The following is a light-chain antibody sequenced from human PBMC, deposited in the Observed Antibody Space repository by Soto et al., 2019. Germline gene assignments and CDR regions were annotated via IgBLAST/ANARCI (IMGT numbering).Light chain of an antibody. J-gene: IGKJ4*01. Sequence: EIVLTQSPVTLSLSPGERATLSCRASQSVSRSLAWYQQKPGQAPRLLDYDASNRATGIPARFSGSGSGTDFTLTINSLEPEDFAVYFCQHRGNWPLTFGGGTKVEIK. V-gene: IGKV3-11*01. CDR3: QHRGNWPLT. CDR1: QSVSRS. CDR2: DAS.